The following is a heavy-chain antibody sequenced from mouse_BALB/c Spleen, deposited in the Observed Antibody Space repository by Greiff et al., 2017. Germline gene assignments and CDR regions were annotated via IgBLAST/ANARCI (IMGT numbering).Heavy chain of an antibody. Sequence: EVQLQQSGTVLARPGASVKMSCKASGYSFTSYWMHWVKQRPGQGLEWIGAIYPGNSDTSYNQKFKGKAKLTAVTSASTAYMELSSLTNEDSAVYYCTRRLYRYDAFDYWGQGTTLTVSS. CDR1: GYSFTSYW. CDR2: IYPGNSDT. CDR3: TRRLYRYDAFDY. V-gene: IGHV1-5*01. J-gene: IGHJ2*01. D-gene: IGHD2-14*01.